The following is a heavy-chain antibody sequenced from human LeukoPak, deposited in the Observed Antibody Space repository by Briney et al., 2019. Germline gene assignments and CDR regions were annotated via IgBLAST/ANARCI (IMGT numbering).Heavy chain of an antibody. V-gene: IGHV3-74*01. CDR2: IIRDGSHT. D-gene: IGHD5-24*01. Sequence: PGGSLRVSCAASGFTFTTYWMHWVRQAPGKGLVWVSRIIRDGSHTDYAGSVEGRFTISRDNARNTLYLQMNSLRAEDTAIYYCVRDGDAYNFDYWGQGTLVTVSS. CDR3: VRDGDAYNFDY. J-gene: IGHJ4*02. CDR1: GFTFTTYW.